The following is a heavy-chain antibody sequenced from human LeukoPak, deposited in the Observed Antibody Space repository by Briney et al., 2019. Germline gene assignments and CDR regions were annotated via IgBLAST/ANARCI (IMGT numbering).Heavy chain of an antibody. Sequence: GGSLRLSCAASGFTFSSYGMHWVRQAPGKGLEWVAFIRYDGSNKCYADSVKGRFTISRDNSKNTLYLQMNSLRAEDTAVYYCGSSGPPGGYFDYWGQGTLVTVSS. CDR3: GSSGPPGGYFDY. J-gene: IGHJ4*02. D-gene: IGHD2-15*01. CDR1: GFTFSSYG. V-gene: IGHV3-30*02. CDR2: IRYDGSNK.